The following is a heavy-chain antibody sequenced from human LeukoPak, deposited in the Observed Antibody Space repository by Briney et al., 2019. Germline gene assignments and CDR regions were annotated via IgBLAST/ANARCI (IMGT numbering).Heavy chain of an antibody. J-gene: IGHJ2*01. CDR3: AKESEEEQLLGEAIDH. Sequence: PGGSLRLSCVASGFTFNKYAMNWVRQAPGKGLEWLTFIRHDGSFKEYADSVKGRFIISRDNSKNTLYLQMNSLSSEDTALYSCAKESEEEQLLGEAIDHWGRGTLLTVSS. CDR1: GFTFNKYA. V-gene: IGHV3-30*02. CDR2: IRHDGSFK. D-gene: IGHD1-26*01.